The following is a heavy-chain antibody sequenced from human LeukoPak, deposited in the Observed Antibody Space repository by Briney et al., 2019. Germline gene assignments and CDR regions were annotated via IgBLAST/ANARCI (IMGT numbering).Heavy chain of an antibody. CDR3: AKALEMATIGGFDP. D-gene: IGHD5-24*01. Sequence: PGGSLRLSCAASGFTFSIYAMSWVRQAPGKGLEWVSAISGSGGSTYYADSVKGRFTISRDNSKNTLYLQMNSLRAEDTAVYYCAKALEMATIGGFDPWGQGTLVTVSS. V-gene: IGHV3-23*01. J-gene: IGHJ5*02. CDR2: ISGSGGST. CDR1: GFTFSIYA.